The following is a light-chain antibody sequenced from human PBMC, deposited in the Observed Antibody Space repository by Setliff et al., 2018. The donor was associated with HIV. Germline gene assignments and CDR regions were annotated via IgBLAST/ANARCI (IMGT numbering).Light chain of an antibody. CDR3: SSFTSSGKYV. CDR2: AVN. CDR1: SSDIGGYNY. Sequence: SVLTQPASVSGSPGQSITISCTGTSSDIGGYNYVSWYQQHPGKAPKVVIYAVNTRPSGVSNRFSGSKSGNTASLTISGLQSEDEADYYCSSFTSSGKYVFATGTKVTVL. J-gene: IGLJ1*01. V-gene: IGLV2-14*03.